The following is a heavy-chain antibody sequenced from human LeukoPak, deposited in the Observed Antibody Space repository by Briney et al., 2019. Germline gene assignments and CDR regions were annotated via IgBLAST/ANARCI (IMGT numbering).Heavy chain of an antibody. CDR3: ARGGILYGMDV. Sequence: GGSLRLSCAASRFTFSAYSMSWVRQAPGKGLEWVSAIIGSGGNTYYADSVKGRFTISRDNSKNTLYLQMNSLRAEDTAAYYCARGGILYGMDVWGQGTTVTVSS. CDR2: IIGSGGNT. D-gene: IGHD6-13*01. V-gene: IGHV3-23*01. J-gene: IGHJ6*02. CDR1: RFTFSAYS.